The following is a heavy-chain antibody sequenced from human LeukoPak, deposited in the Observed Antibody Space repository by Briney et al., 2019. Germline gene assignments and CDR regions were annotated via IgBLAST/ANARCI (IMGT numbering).Heavy chain of an antibody. D-gene: IGHD3-22*01. CDR2: IYHSGST. CDR3: ARGQRDSGYYPYWYFDL. V-gene: IGHV4-30-2*01. Sequence: PSETLSLTCTVSGGSISSSSYSWSWIRQPPGKGLEWIGYIYHSGSTYYNPSLKSRVTISVDRSKNQFSLKLSSVTAVDTAVYYCARGQRDSGYYPYWYFDLWGRGTLVTVSS. CDR1: GGSISSSSYS. J-gene: IGHJ2*01.